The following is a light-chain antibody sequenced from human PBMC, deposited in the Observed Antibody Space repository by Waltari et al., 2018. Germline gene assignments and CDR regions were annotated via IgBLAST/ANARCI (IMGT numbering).Light chain of an antibody. V-gene: IGKV3-15*01. CDR2: AAS. CDR3: QQYNHWPPIT. CDR1: QTISSD. Sequence: DIVMTQSPATLSGSPGERVSLSCRASQTISSDLAWYQQKPGQAPRLLIYAASTRATGIPARVSGSGSGIEFTLTISSLQSEDFAVYYCQQYNHWPPITFGQGTRLDFK. J-gene: IGKJ5*01.